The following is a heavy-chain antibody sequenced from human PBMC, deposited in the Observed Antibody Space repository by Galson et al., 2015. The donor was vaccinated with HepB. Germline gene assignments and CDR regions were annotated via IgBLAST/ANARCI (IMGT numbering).Heavy chain of an antibody. J-gene: IGHJ5*02. CDR3: ARHGGGTTRKNWFDP. CDR1: GYTFTTYN. CDR2: ISPSDGAV. D-gene: IGHD1-1*01. V-gene: IGHV1-46*01. Sequence: SVKVSCKATGYTFTTYNIQWVRQAPGQGLEWMGRISPSDGAVHYAQEFQGRVTMTRDTSTSTAYLQWSSLKASDTAMYYCARHGGGTTRKNWFDPWGQGTLVTVSS.